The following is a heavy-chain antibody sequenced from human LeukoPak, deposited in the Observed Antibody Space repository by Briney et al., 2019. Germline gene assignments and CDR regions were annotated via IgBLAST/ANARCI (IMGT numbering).Heavy chain of an antibody. V-gene: IGHV3-21*01. CDR3: AREGGPRTYYDFWSGYFDY. CDR2: ISSSSSYI. J-gene: IGHJ4*02. CDR1: EFTFSRDW. D-gene: IGHD3-3*01. Sequence: KTGGSLRLSCAASEFTFSRDWMNWVRQAPGKGLEWVSSISSSSSYIYYADSVKGRFTISRDNAKNSLYLQMNSLRAEDTAVYYCAREGGPRTYYDFWSGYFDYWGQGTLVTVSS.